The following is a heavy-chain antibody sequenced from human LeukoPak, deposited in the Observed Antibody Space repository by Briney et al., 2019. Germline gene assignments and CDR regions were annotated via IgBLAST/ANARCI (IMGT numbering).Heavy chain of an antibody. CDR2: INPNSGGT. CDR3: AREDYGSGSYNFDY. D-gene: IGHD3-10*01. J-gene: IGHJ4*02. Sequence: ASVKVSCKASGYTFTGYYMHWVRQAPGQGLEWMGWINPNSGGTNYAQKFQGRVTMTRDTSIGTAYMELSRLRSDDTAVYYCAREDYGSGSYNFDYWGQGTLVTVSS. V-gene: IGHV1-2*02. CDR1: GYTFTGYY.